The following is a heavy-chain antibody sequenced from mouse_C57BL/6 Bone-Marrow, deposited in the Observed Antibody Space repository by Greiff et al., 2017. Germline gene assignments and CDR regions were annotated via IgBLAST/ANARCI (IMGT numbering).Heavy chain of an antibody. CDR2: IDPSDSYT. V-gene: IGHV1-69*01. Sequence: VQLQQPGAELVMPGASVKLSCKASGYTFTSYWMHWVKQRPGQGLEWIGEIDPSDSYTNYNQKFKGKSTLTVDKSSSTAYMQLSSLTSEDSAVYYCGRGGYYYDMDYWGQGTSVTVSS. CDR3: GRGGYYYDMDY. CDR1: GYTFTSYW. J-gene: IGHJ4*01. D-gene: IGHD2-2*01.